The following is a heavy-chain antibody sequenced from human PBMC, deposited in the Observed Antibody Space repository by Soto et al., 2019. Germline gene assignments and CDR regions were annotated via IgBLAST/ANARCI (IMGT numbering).Heavy chain of an antibody. D-gene: IGHD3-22*01. CDR3: ARDMGGYYFEPNDY. CDR2: ITANNVNT. J-gene: IGHJ4*02. CDR1: GYTFTSYG. Sequence: RASVKVSCKTSGYTFTSYGISWVRQAPRQGLEWMGWITANNVNTNYAQKFQGRVTMTTDTSTATAYMELRSLRSDDTAVYYCARDMGGYYFEPNDYWGQGTLVTVS. V-gene: IGHV1-18*01.